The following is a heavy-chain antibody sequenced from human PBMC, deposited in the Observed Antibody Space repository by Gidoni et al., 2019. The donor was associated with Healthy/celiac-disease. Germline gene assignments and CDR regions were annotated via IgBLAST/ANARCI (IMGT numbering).Heavy chain of an antibody. CDR3: ARIGFGDRYYMDV. J-gene: IGHJ6*03. CDR2: IDWDDDK. V-gene: IGHV2-70*11. Sequence: LARIDWDDDKYYSTSLKTRLTISKDTSKNQVVLTMTNMDPVDTATYYCARIGFGDRYYMDVWGKGTTVTVSS. D-gene: IGHD3-10*01.